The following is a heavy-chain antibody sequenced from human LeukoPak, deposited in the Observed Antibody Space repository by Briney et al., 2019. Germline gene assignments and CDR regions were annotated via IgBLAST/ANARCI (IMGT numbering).Heavy chain of an antibody. Sequence: ASVKVSCKAAGYTFTSYGISWVRQAPGQGLEWMGWISAYNGNTNYAQKLQGRVTMTTDTSTSTAYMELRSLRSDDTAVYYCARYWEVVVTATGALDIWGQGTMVTVSS. CDR2: ISAYNGNT. J-gene: IGHJ3*02. CDR3: ARYWEVVVTATGALDI. D-gene: IGHD2-21*02. CDR1: GYTFTSYG. V-gene: IGHV1-18*01.